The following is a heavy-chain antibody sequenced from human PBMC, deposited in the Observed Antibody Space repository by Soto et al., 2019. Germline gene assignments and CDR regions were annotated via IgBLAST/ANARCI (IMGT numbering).Heavy chain of an antibody. CDR3: ARPCCSRTSCPDQYYYYGMDV. V-gene: IGHV1-3*01. Sequence: ASVKVSCKASGYTFTSYAMHWVRQAPGQRLEWMGWINAGNGNTKYSQKFQGRVTITRDTSASTAYMELSSLRSEDTAVYYCARPCCSRTSCPDQYYYYGMDVWGQGTTVTVSS. CDR1: GYTFTSYA. D-gene: IGHD2-2*01. CDR2: INAGNGNT. J-gene: IGHJ6*02.